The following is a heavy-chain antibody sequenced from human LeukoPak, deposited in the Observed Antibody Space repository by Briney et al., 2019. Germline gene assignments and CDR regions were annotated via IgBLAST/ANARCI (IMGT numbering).Heavy chain of an antibody. Sequence: SVTVSFKSPGYTLTSYYMHWVRQTPGQGLEWLGIINPSGGSTSYAQKFQGKVTMTRDTSTSTVYIELSSLRSEDTAVYYCATGRRTTGLDYWGQGTLVTVSS. V-gene: IGHV1-46*01. CDR1: GYTLTSYY. CDR2: INPSGGST. CDR3: ATGRRTTGLDY. D-gene: IGHD2-8*02. J-gene: IGHJ4*02.